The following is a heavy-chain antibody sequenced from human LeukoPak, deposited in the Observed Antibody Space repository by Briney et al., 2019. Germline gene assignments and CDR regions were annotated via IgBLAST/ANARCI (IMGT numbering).Heavy chain of an antibody. CDR2: ISSSSSYI. D-gene: IGHD2-2*01. J-gene: IGHJ5*02. Sequence: GESERLSCAACRFSFSSYSLKWLHQATGKGLEWVSSISSSSSYIYYADSVKGRFTISRDNAKNSLYLQMNSLRAEDTAVYYCAREGAIVVVPAAIGRGWFDPWGQGTLVTVSS. CDR3: AREGAIVVVPAAIGRGWFDP. CDR1: RFSFSSYS. V-gene: IGHV3-21*01.